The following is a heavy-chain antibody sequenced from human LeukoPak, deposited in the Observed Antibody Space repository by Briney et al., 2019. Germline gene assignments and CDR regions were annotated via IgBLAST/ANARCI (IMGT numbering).Heavy chain of an antibody. CDR3: ARVRYSSSSFDY. CDR2: INPNSGGT. V-gene: IGHV1-2*02. CDR1: GYTFTGYY. Sequence: ASVKVSCKASGYTFTGYYMHWVRQAPGQGLEWMGWINPNSGGTNYAQKFQGRVTMTRDTSISTAYMELSRLRSDDTAVYYCARVRYSSSSFDYWGQGTLVTVSS. D-gene: IGHD6-6*01. J-gene: IGHJ4*02.